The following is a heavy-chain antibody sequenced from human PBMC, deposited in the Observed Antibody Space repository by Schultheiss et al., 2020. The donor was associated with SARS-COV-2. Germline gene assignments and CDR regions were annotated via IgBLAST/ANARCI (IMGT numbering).Heavy chain of an antibody. D-gene: IGHD3-22*01. CDR1: GFSLSTSGVG. V-gene: IGHV2-5*02. CDR2: IYWDDDK. Sequence: SGPTLVKPTQTLTLTCTFSGFSLSTSGVGVGWIRQPPGKALEWLALIYWDDDKRYSTSLKSRLTISKDTSKSQVVLTMTNMDPVDTATYYCARPRAEYYDSSGYYHYWYFDLWGRGTLVTVSS. J-gene: IGHJ2*01. CDR3: ARPRAEYYDSSGYYHYWYFDL.